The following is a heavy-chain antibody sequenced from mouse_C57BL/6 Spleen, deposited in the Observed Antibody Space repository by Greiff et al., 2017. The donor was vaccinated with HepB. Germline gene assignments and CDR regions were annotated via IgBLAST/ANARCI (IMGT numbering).Heavy chain of an antibody. V-gene: IGHV1-50*01. Sequence: QVHVKQSGAELVKPGASVKLSCKASGYTFTSYWMQWVKQRPGQGLEWIGEIDPSDSYTNYNQKFKGKATLTVDTSSSTAYMQLSSLTSEDSAVYYCARSGTVDYWGQGTSVTVAS. D-gene: IGHD4-1*01. CDR3: ARSGTVDY. CDR1: GYTFTSYW. J-gene: IGHJ4*01. CDR2: IDPSDSYT.